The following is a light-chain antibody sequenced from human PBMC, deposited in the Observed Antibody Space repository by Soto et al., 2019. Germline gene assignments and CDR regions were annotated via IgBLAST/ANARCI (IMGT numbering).Light chain of an antibody. CDR3: QHLNSLFT. Sequence: IQLTQSPSSLSASVGDRVTITCRASQGISTYLAWYQQKSGKAPKLLIYAASTVQSGVPARFSGSGSGTDFTLSVSSLQPEDFATYYCQHLNSLFTFGHGNKVDIK. CDR1: QGISTY. J-gene: IGKJ3*01. V-gene: IGKV1-9*01. CDR2: AAS.